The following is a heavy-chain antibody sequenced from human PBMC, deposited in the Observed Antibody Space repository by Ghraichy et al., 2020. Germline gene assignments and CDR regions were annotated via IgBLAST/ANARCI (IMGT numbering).Heavy chain of an antibody. CDR3: ARSVVVVAATPYYFDY. Sequence: SETLSLTCAVYGGSFSGYYWSWIRQPPGKGLEWIGEINHSGSTNYNPSLNSRVTISVDTSKNQFSLKLSSVTAADTAVYYCARSVVVVAATPYYFDYWGQGTLVTVSS. J-gene: IGHJ4*02. CDR2: INHSGST. D-gene: IGHD2-15*01. CDR1: GGSFSGYY. V-gene: IGHV4-34*01.